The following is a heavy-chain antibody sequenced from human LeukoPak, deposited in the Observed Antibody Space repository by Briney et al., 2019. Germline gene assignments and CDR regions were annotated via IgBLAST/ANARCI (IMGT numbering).Heavy chain of an antibody. CDR3: ARATYTSTWSKIDS. V-gene: IGHV1-46*01. CDR2: INPSGAGT. J-gene: IGHJ4*02. Sequence: ASVRLSCKASGYTFTSHYMHWVRGAPGPGLEWMGIINPSGAGTTYAQNFQGRVTMTRDTSTRTVYMELSSLRSEDTAVYYCARATYTSTWSKIDSWGPGTLVTVSP. CDR1: GYTFTSHY. D-gene: IGHD6-13*01.